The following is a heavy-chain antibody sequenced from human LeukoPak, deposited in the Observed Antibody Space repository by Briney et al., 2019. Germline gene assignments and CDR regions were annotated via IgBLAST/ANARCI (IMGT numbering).Heavy chain of an antibody. D-gene: IGHD3-3*01. V-gene: IGHV1-24*01. CDR1: GYTLTELS. CDR3: ARERVTIFGVVIIANAFDI. J-gene: IGHJ3*02. CDR2: FDPEDGET. Sequence: ASVKVSCKVSGYTLTELSMHWVRQAPGKGLEWMGGFDPEDGETIYAQKFQGRVTMTEDTSTDTAYMELRSLRSDDTAVYYCARERVTIFGVVIIANAFDIWGQGTMVTVSS.